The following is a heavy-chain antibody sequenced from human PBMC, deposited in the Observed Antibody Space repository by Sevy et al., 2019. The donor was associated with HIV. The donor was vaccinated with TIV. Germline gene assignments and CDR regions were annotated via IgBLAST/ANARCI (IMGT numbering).Heavy chain of an antibody. Sequence: GGCLRLSCAASGFTFSSYWMSWVRQAPGKGLEWVANIKQDGSGKYSVDTVKGRFTISRDNAKNSLFLQMNSLRAEDTAVYYCAKRNPQYYFDYWGQGTLVTVSS. V-gene: IGHV3-7*03. J-gene: IGHJ4*02. CDR2: IKQDGSGK. CDR1: GFTFSSYW. D-gene: IGHD4-4*01. CDR3: AKRNPQYYFDY.